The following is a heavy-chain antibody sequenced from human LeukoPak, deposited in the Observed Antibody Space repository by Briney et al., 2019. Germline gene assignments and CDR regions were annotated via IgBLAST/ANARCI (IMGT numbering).Heavy chain of an antibody. CDR3: ARAPHYCSGGSCYSVRFGYFDY. D-gene: IGHD2-15*01. J-gene: IGHJ4*02. Sequence: GASVKVSCKASGYTFTGYYMHWVRQAPGQGLEWMGWINPSSGGTNYAQKFQGRVTMTRDTSISTAYMELSRLRSDDTAVYYCARAPHYCSGGSCYSVRFGYFDYWGQGTLVTVSS. CDR1: GYTFTGYY. V-gene: IGHV1-2*02. CDR2: INPSSGGT.